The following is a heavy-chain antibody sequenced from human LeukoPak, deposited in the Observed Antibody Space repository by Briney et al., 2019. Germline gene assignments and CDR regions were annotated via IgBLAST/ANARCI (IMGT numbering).Heavy chain of an antibody. CDR2: ISYDGSYK. V-gene: IGHV3-30-3*01. CDR3: ARAAGTTTGGMDV. CDR1: GFTVSSNY. D-gene: IGHD1-1*01. Sequence: GGSLRLSCAASGFTVSSNYMSWVRQAPGKGLEWVAVISYDGSYKYYADSVKGRFTMSRDYSKNTVYLQMNSLRVEDTAVYYCARAAGTTTGGMDVWGQGTMGTVSS. J-gene: IGHJ6*02.